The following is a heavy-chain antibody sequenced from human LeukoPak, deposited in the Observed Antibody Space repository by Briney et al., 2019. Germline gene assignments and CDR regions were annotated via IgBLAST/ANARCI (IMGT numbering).Heavy chain of an antibody. CDR2: ISSSSSYI. CDR1: GFTFSSYG. J-gene: IGHJ6*02. V-gene: IGHV3-21*01. D-gene: IGHD2-2*01. CDR3: ARDAVPAASCYYSGMDV. Sequence: GGSLRLSCAASGFTFSSYGMNWVRQAPGKGLEWVSSISSSSSYIYYADSVKGRFTISRDNAKNSLYLQMNSLRAEDTAVYYCARDAVPAASCYYSGMDVWGQGANVTVSS.